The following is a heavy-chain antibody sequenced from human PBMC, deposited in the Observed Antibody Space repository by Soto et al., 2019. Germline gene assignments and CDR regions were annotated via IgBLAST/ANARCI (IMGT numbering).Heavy chain of an antibody. D-gene: IGHD3-3*01. CDR3: ATPRTILAPAFDY. J-gene: IGHJ4*02. Sequence: SETLSLTCTVSGGSFSSGFYYWSWIRQPPGKGLEWIGYIYYSGNTDYNPSLKSRVIISVDMSKSQFSLRLSSVTAADTALYYCATPRTILAPAFDYWGPGTLVTVSS. CDR2: IYYSGNT. V-gene: IGHV4-61*01. CDR1: GGSFSSGFYY.